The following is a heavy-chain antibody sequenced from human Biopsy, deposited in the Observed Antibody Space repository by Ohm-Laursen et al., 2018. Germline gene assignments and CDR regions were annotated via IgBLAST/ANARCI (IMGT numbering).Heavy chain of an antibody. CDR1: GGSISSDY. V-gene: IGHV4-59*01. D-gene: IGHD4-11*01. Sequence: GTLSLTCTVSGGSISSDYWSWIRQTPGKGLEWIGYISYTGDTNYNPSLESRITISLDTSKNQFSLVLSSVTAADTAVYYCARSNGYGDYRFDDWGQGTLVTVAS. CDR2: ISYTGDT. J-gene: IGHJ4*02. CDR3: ARSNGYGDYRFDD.